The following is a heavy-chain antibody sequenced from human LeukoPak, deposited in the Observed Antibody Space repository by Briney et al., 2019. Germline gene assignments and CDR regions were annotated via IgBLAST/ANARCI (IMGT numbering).Heavy chain of an antibody. Sequence: GGSLRLSCAASGFTFSSYGMHWVRQAPGKGLEWVAFIRYDGSNKYYADSVKGRFTISRDNSKNTLYLQMNSLRAEDTAVYYCAREVVVVPAATGAFDIWGQGTMVTVSS. D-gene: IGHD2-2*01. V-gene: IGHV3-30*02. CDR3: AREVVVVPAATGAFDI. J-gene: IGHJ3*02. CDR2: IRYDGSNK. CDR1: GFTFSSYG.